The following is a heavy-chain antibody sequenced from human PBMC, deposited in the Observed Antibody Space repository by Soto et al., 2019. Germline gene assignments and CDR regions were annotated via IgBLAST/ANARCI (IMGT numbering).Heavy chain of an antibody. CDR1: GFTFSSYA. Sequence: GGSLRLSCAASGFTFSSYAMGWVRQGPGKGLEWVAVVSIGGSTHYADSVRGRFTISRDNSKNTLSLQMNSLTAEDTAVYFCAAGGGFILGRMAWFDPWGQGTQVTVSS. CDR2: VSIGGST. D-gene: IGHD3-16*01. CDR3: AAGGGFILGRMAWFDP. J-gene: IGHJ5*02. V-gene: IGHV3-23*01.